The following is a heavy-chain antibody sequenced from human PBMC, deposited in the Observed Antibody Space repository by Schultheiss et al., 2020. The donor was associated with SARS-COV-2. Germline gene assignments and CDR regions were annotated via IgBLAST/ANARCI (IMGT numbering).Heavy chain of an antibody. CDR2: ISYDGRDK. CDR1: GFTFRNYA. D-gene: IGHD6-19*01. J-gene: IGHJ6*02. CDR3: AKQNLAVAISYYYYGLDV. Sequence: GGSLRLSCAASGFTFRNYAMHWVRQAPGKGLEWVAVISYDGRDKYDADSVKGRFTISRDNSKNTLYLQMNSLRAEDTAVYYCAKQNLAVAISYYYYGLDVWGQGTTVTVSS. V-gene: IGHV3-30*04.